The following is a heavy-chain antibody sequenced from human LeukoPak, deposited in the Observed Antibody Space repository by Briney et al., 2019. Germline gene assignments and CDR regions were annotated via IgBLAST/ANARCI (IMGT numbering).Heavy chain of an antibody. J-gene: IGHJ4*02. D-gene: IGHD1-26*01. CDR3: ARGCSGSYYGGVDY. V-gene: IGHV3-30-3*01. CDR1: GFTFSSYA. CDR2: ISYDGSNK. Sequence: GGSLRLSCAASGFTFSSYAMHWVRQAPGKGLEWVAVISYDGSNKYYADSVKGRFTISRDNSKNTLYLQMNSLRAEDTAVYYCARGCSGSYYGGVDYWGQGTLVTVSS.